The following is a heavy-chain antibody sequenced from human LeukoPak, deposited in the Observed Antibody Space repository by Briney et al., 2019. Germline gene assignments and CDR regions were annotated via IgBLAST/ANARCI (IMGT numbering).Heavy chain of an antibody. J-gene: IGHJ4*02. CDR3: ARPAFSSVVPAATPPGDY. CDR1: GFTFSSYA. V-gene: IGHV3-30-3*01. CDR2: ISYDGSNK. Sequence: QPGGSLRLSCAASGFTFSSYAMHWVRQAPGKGQEWVAVISYDGSNKYYADSVKGRFTISRDNSKNTLYLQMNSLRAEDTAVYYCARPAFSSVVPAATPPGDYWGQGTLVTVSS. D-gene: IGHD2-2*01.